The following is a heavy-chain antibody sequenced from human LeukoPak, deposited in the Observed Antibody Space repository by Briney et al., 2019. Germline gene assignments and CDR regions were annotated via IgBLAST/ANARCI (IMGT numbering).Heavy chain of an antibody. CDR3: ARARGLGYGDDVRWFDP. CDR1: GFTFSSYW. J-gene: IGHJ5*02. CDR2: INSDESST. D-gene: IGHD4-17*01. V-gene: IGHV3-74*01. Sequence: GGSLRLSCAASGFTFSSYWMHWVRQPPGKGLVWVSRINSDESSTNYADSVKGRFTMSRDNAKNTLYLQMNSLRAEDTAVYYCARARGLGYGDDVRWFDPWGQGTLVTVSS.